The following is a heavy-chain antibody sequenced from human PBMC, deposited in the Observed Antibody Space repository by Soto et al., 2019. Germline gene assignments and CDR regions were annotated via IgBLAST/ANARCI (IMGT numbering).Heavy chain of an antibody. D-gene: IGHD6-19*01. Sequence: QVQLVQSGAEVKKPGSSVKVSCKASGGTFSSYAISWVRQAPGQGLEWMGGIIPIFGTANYAQKFQGRVTITADESTSTAYMELSSLRSEDTAVYYCAREGLAVAGTSLDYWGQGTLVTVSS. J-gene: IGHJ4*02. V-gene: IGHV1-69*12. CDR1: GGTFSSYA. CDR3: AREGLAVAGTSLDY. CDR2: IIPIFGTA.